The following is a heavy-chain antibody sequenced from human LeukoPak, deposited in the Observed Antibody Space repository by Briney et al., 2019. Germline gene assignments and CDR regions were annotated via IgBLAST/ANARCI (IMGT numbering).Heavy chain of an antibody. J-gene: IGHJ4*02. D-gene: IGHD3-22*01. CDR3: AKGYYDSSGYSHAPPYFDY. Sequence: GGSLRLSCAVSGITLSNYGMSWVRQAPGKGLEWVAGISDSGGSTKYADSVKGRFTISRDNSKNTLYLQMNSLRAEDTAVYYCAKGYYDSSGYSHAPPYFDYWGQGTLVTVSS. CDR2: ISDSGGST. CDR1: GITLSNYG. V-gene: IGHV3-23*01.